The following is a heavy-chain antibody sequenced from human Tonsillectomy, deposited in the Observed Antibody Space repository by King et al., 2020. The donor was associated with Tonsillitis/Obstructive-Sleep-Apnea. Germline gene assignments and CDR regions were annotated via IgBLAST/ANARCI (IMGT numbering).Heavy chain of an antibody. CDR3: ARDSMIYYFHSSTYYTFAY. Sequence: VQLVESGAEVKKPGASVKVSCKASGYTFTSYGISWVRQAPGQGLEWMGWISAYNGDTNYPQNLQGRITMTTDTSTRTAYLDLRSLRSDDTAVYYCARDSMIYYFHSSTYYTFAYWGQGTLVTVSS. CDR2: ISAYNGDT. CDR1: GYTFTSYG. D-gene: IGHD3-22*01. V-gene: IGHV1-18*01. J-gene: IGHJ4*02.